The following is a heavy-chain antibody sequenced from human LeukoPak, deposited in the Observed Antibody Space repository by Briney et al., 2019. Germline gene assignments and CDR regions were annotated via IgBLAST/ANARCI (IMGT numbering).Heavy chain of an antibody. J-gene: IGHJ4*02. CDR3: ARQLGERTFNWNDFDY. D-gene: IGHD1-20*01. Sequence: VESLKISCKGFGYSFTTYWIGWVRQMPGKGLEWMGIIYPGESDIRYSPSFQGQVTISADKSISTAYLQWSSLKASDTATYFCARQLGERTFNWNDFDYWGQGTLVSVSS. V-gene: IGHV5-51*01. CDR2: IYPGESDI. CDR1: GYSFTTYW.